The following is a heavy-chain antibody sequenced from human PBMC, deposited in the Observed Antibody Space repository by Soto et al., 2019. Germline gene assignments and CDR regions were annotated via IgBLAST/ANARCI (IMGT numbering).Heavy chain of an antibody. Sequence: GGSLRLSCAASGFTVSSNYMSWVRQAPGKGLEWVSVIYSGGSTYYADSVKGRFTISRDNSKNTLYLQMNSLRAEDTAVYYCARGLASSTFLYWGQGTLVTVSS. V-gene: IGHV3-66*01. CDR1: GFTVSSNY. CDR3: ARGLASSTFLY. J-gene: IGHJ4*02. D-gene: IGHD6-13*01. CDR2: IYSGGST.